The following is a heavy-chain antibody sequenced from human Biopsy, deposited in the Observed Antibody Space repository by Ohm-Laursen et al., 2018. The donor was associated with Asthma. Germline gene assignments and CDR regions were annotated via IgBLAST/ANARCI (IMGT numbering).Heavy chain of an antibody. CDR2: INAGDGNT. Sequence: SVKVSCNASGYTFIHFAIHWVRQAPGQRLEWMGWINAGDGNTKYSQKFQGRVTITRDTSASTAYMDLRSLRSEDTAMFYCARTYYDFLTGQVNDAFALWGQGTMVTVSS. CDR3: ARTYYDFLTGQVNDAFAL. D-gene: IGHD3-9*01. CDR1: GYTFIHFA. V-gene: IGHV1-3*01. J-gene: IGHJ3*01.